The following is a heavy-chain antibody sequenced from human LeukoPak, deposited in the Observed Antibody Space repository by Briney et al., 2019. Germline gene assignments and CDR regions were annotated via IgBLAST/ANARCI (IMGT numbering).Heavy chain of an antibody. CDR1: GFTFSSYW. D-gene: IGHD3-22*01. CDR2: IKSDGRT. CDR3: ARAPSEIGGYYPEYFRR. Sequence: GGSLRLSCAAAGFTFSSYWMHWVRQAPGKGLVWVSRIKSDGRTNYADSVKGRFTISRDNAKNTVSLQMNSLRAEDTGVYYCARAPSEIGGYYPEYFRRWGQGTLVTVSS. J-gene: IGHJ1*01. V-gene: IGHV3-74*01.